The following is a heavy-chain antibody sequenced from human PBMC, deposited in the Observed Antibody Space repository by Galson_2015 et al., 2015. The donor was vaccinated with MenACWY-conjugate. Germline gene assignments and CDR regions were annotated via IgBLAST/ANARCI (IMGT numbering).Heavy chain of an antibody. J-gene: IGHJ6*02. V-gene: IGHV1-69*08. CDR3: ARDRVVNYLPYSAMIRGEAMDV. CDR2: VIPALGTA. Sequence: SVKVSCKASGGSFTTYTISWVRQAPGQGLEWMGRVIPALGTANYAQEFQGRVTIAADKSTSTVYMDLSSLRSEDTAVYYCARDRVVNYLPYSAMIRGEAMDVWGQGTTVTVSS. CDR1: GGSFTTYT. D-gene: IGHD3-10*01.